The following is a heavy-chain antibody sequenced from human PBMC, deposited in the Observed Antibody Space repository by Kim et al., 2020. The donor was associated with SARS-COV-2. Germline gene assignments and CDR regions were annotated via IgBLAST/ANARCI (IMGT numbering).Heavy chain of an antibody. CDR2: IYYSGST. D-gene: IGHD3-9*01. Sequence: SETLSLTCTVSGGSISSSSYYWGWIRQPPGKGLEWIGSIYYSGSTYYNPSLKSRVTISVDTSKNQFSLKLSSVTAADTAVYYCARNRDILTGYYPFYYYYYGMDVWGQGTTVTVSS. J-gene: IGHJ6*02. CDR3: ARNRDILTGYYPFYYYYYGMDV. V-gene: IGHV4-39*01. CDR1: GGSISSSSYY.